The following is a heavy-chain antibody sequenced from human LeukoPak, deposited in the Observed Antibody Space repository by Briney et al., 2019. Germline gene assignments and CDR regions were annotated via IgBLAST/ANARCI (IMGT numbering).Heavy chain of an antibody. Sequence: SETLSLTCTVSGDSMRNNFWNWIRQPPGKGLELIAQIFYSGTTNYSPSLKSRVTIPLDTSKNQFSMKLTSVTAADTAVYYCARRMATISDTFDIWGQGTMVTVSS. D-gene: IGHD5-24*01. J-gene: IGHJ3*02. CDR3: ARRMATISDTFDI. CDR2: IFYSGTT. V-gene: IGHV4-59*01. CDR1: GDSMRNNF.